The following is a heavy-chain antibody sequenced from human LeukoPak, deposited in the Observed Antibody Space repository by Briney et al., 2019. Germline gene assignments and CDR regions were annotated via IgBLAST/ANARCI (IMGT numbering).Heavy chain of an antibody. V-gene: IGHV4-39*01. CDR3: ARPGALYWYFDL. Sequence: SETLSLTCTVSGGSISSSSYYWGWIRRPPGKGLEWIGSISYSGSTYYNPSLKSRVTISVDTSKNQFSLKLNSVTAADTAVYYCARPGALYWYFDLWGRGTLVTVSS. CDR2: ISYSGST. D-gene: IGHD1-26*01. CDR1: GGSISSSSYY. J-gene: IGHJ2*01.